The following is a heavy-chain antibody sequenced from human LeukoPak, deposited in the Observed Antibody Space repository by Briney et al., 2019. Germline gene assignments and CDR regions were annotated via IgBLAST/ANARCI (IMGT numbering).Heavy chain of an antibody. D-gene: IGHD3-10*01. V-gene: IGHV4-59*13. CDR2: IYYSGST. CDR1: GGSISSYY. J-gene: IGHJ4*02. CDR3: ARGYYGSGFDY. Sequence: SETLSLTCTVSGGSISSYYWSWIRQPPGKGLEWIGYIYYSGSTYYNPSLRSRVTISVDTSKNQFSLKLSSVTAADTAVYYCARGYYGSGFDYWGQGTLVTVSS.